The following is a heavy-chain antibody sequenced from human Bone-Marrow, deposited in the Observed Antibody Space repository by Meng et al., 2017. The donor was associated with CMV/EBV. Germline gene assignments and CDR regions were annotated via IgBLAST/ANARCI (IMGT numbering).Heavy chain of an antibody. CDR3: ASRYYDFWSGYYSPYGMDV. CDR1: GFTFSSYA. D-gene: IGHD3-3*01. V-gene: IGHV3-30*14. CDR2: ISYDGSNK. Sequence: GESLKISCAASGFTFSSYAMHWVRQAPGKGLEWVAVISYDGSNKYYADSVKGRFTISRDNSKNTLYLQMNSLRAEETAVYYCASRYYDFWSGYYSPYGMDVWGQGTTVTVSS. J-gene: IGHJ6*02.